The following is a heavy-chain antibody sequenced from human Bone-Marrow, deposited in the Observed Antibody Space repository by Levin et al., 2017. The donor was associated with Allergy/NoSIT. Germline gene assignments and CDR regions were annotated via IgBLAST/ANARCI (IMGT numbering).Heavy chain of an antibody. D-gene: IGHD3-9*01. Sequence: SETLSLACTVSGGSLSGYYWHWLRQPPGKGLEWIAYIYYNGATNYNPSLTSRVPISVDTSKHQFSLTLSSVTAADTAVFDCARGVTEYYNVCEVWGQGSMVTVSS. CDR2: IYYNGAT. J-gene: IGHJ3*01. CDR3: ARGVTEYYNVCEV. V-gene: IGHV4-59*01. CDR1: GGSLSGYY.